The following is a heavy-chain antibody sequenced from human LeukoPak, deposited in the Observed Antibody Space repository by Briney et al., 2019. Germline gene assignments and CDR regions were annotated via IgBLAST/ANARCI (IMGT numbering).Heavy chain of an antibody. D-gene: IGHD2-8*01. CDR1: GASMRNHY. V-gene: IGHV4-59*11. Sequence: SETLSLTCTVSGASMRNHYWSWIRQPPGKGLEWIGYAYYSGSASYNPSLKSRVTISVDTSKKQFSLKLSSMTTADTAVYYCAKWGDGMDVWGQGTTVTVSS. CDR3: AKWGDGMDV. CDR2: AYYSGSA. J-gene: IGHJ6*02.